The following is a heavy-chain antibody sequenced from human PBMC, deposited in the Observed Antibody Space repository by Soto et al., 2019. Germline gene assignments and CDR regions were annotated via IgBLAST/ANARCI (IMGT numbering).Heavy chain of an antibody. CDR3: ASVGGGTTNYFDY. V-gene: IGHV4-30-2*01. CDR2: IYHSGTT. CDR1: GDSVTTGPYS. D-gene: IGHD3-16*01. J-gene: IGHJ4*01. Sequence: SETLSLTCVVSGDSVTTGPYSWSWIRQPPGKGLEWIGYIYHSGTTYYNPSLNSRVTISVDTSKNQFSLQLKSVTAADTALYYCASVGGGTTNYFDYWGHGMLVTVSS.